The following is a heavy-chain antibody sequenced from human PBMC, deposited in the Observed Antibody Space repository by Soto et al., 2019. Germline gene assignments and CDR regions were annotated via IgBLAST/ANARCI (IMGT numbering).Heavy chain of an antibody. D-gene: IGHD2-15*01. V-gene: IGHV3-33*01. CDR2: IWYDGSNK. Sequence: PGGSLRLSCAASGFTFSSYGMHWVRQAPGKGLEWVAVIWYDGSNKYYADSVKGRFTISRDNSKNTLYLQMNSLRAEDTAVYYCARDGLRYCSGGSCYSDYWGQGTLVTSPQ. J-gene: IGHJ4*02. CDR3: ARDGLRYCSGGSCYSDY. CDR1: GFTFSSYG.